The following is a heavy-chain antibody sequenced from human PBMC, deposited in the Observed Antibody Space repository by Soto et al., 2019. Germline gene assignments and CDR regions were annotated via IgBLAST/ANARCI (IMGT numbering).Heavy chain of an antibody. CDR2: IYYSGST. CDR1: GGSISSGGYY. CDR3: ARHSRGWYFDY. Sequence: SETLSLTCTVSGGSISSGGYYWSWIRQHPGKGLEWIGYIYYSGSTYYNPSLKSRVTISVDTSKNQFSLKLSSVTAADTAVYYCARHSRGWYFDYSGQGTLVTVSS. J-gene: IGHJ4*02. V-gene: IGHV4-31*03. D-gene: IGHD6-19*01.